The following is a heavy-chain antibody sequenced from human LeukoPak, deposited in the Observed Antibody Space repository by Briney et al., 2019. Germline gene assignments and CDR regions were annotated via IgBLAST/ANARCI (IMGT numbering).Heavy chain of an antibody. CDR3: ARSYYDFWRDPLYGMDV. CDR1: GYTFTSYA. V-gene: IGHV7-4-1*02. J-gene: IGHJ6*02. Sequence: ASVKVSCKASGYTFTSYAMNWVRQAPGQGLEWMGWINTNTGNPTYAQGFTGRFVFSLDTPVSTAYLQISSLKAEDTAVYYCARSYYDFWRDPLYGMDVWGQGTTVTVSS. D-gene: IGHD3/OR15-3a*01. CDR2: INTNTGNP.